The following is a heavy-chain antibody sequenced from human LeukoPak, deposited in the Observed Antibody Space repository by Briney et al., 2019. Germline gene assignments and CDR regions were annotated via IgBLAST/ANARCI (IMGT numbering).Heavy chain of an antibody. CDR1: GFTFSSYA. Sequence: GGSLRLSCAASGFTFSSYAVSWVRQAPGKGLEWVSAISGSGGSTYYADSVKGRFTISRDNSKNTLYLQMNNLRAEDTAVYYCAKDWYDFWSGYYPSHYYYYMDVWGKGSTVTVSS. V-gene: IGHV3-23*01. CDR2: ISGSGGST. CDR3: AKDWYDFWSGYYPSHYYYYMDV. J-gene: IGHJ6*03. D-gene: IGHD3-3*01.